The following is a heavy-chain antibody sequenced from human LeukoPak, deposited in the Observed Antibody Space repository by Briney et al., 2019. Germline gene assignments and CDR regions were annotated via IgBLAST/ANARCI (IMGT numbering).Heavy chain of an antibody. CDR2: IYHSGST. CDR1: GYSISSGYY. J-gene: IGHJ4*02. Sequence: SETRSLTCTVSGYSISSGYYWGWIRQPPGKGLEWIGSIYHSGSTYYNPSLKSRVTISLDTSKNQFSLKVSSVTAADTAVYYCARAGYSYLDYWGQGTLVTVSS. CDR3: ARAGYSYLDY. V-gene: IGHV4-38-2*02. D-gene: IGHD5-18*01.